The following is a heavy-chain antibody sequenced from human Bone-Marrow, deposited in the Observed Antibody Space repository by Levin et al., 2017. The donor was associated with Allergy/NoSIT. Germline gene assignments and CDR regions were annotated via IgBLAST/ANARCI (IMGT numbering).Heavy chain of an antibody. J-gene: IGHJ4*02. D-gene: IGHD3-22*01. CDR1: GYTFTGYY. CDR2: INPNSGGP. V-gene: IGHV1-2*02. CDR3: ARLSHYNDSC. Sequence: ASVKVSCKASGYTFTGYYLHWVRQAPGQGPEWMGWINPNSGGPNYAQKFQGRVTMTRDTSISTAYMELSRLRADDTAVYYCARLSHYNDSCWGPGTLVTVSS.